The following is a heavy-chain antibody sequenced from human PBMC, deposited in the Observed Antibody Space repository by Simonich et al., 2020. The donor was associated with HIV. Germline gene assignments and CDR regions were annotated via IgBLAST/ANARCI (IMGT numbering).Heavy chain of an antibody. D-gene: IGHD3-16*01. Sequence: QVQLVESGGGVVQPGRSLRLSCAASGFTFSSYAMHWVRLAPGKGLEWVAVISYDGSNKYYADSVKGRFTNYRDNSKNTRYLQMNSLRAEDTAVYYCASGGSISSVWADDYWGQGTLVTVSS. CDR3: ASGGSISSVWADDY. CDR1: GFTFSSYA. V-gene: IGHV3-30*07. CDR2: ISYDGSNK. J-gene: IGHJ4*02.